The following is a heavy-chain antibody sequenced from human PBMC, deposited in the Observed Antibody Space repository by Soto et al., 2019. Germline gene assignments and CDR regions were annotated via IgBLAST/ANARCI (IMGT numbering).Heavy chain of an antibody. V-gene: IGHV3-30*03. CDR3: AREGYYYDSSGYYTA. Sequence: GGSLRLSCVGSGFTFSKYGMHWVRQAPGRGLEWVAVISPDGGNKYYGGSVKGRFAVSRDNSKGSLSLQMNSLRAEDTAVYYCAREGYYYDSSGYYTAWGQGTLVTVSS. CDR2: ISPDGGNK. D-gene: IGHD3-22*01. CDR1: GFTFSKYG. J-gene: IGHJ5*02.